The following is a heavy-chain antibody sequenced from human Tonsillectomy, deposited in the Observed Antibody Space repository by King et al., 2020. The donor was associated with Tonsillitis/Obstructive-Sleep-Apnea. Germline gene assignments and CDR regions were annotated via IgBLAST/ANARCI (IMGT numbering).Heavy chain of an antibody. CDR1: GYNFTSYW. Sequence: QLVQSGAEVKKPGESLKISCKGSGYNFTSYWIGWVRQMPGKGLEWMGIIYPGDSDTRYSPSFQGQGTMSADKSISTAYLQWSSLKASDSARYYCARHYYDSSGYRNRYYYYMDVWGKGTTVTVSS. V-gene: IGHV5-51*01. CDR3: ARHYYDSSGYRNRYYYYMDV. CDR2: IYPGDSDT. D-gene: IGHD3-22*01. J-gene: IGHJ6*03.